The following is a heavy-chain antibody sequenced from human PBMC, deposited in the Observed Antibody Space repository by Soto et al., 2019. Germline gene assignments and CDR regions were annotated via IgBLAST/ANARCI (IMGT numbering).Heavy chain of an antibody. CDR2: LSHSGRT. V-gene: IGHV4-38-2*01. CDR3: GHLKTDTEVTPAPPLFDS. D-gene: IGHD2-2*01. CDR1: GFSIISDSY. J-gene: IGHJ4*02. Sequence: SGTLSLTCAVSGFSIISDSYWVWIRQAPGKGLEWIGTLSHSGRTFYNPSLKSRVTISADTTKNQLSLSLTSVTAADTAVYYCGHLKTDTEVTPAPPLFDSWGQGTLVTVSS.